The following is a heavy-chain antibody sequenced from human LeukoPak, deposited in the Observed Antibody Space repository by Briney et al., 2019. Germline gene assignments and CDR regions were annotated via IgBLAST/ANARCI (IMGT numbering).Heavy chain of an antibody. D-gene: IGHD3-10*01. CDR1: GFTFSSYG. CDR3: AKDSGSGSYGMDV. Sequence: PGGSLRLSCAASGFTFSSYGMHWVRQAPGKGLEWVAVISYDGSNKYYADSVKGRFTISRDNSKDTLYLQMNSLRAEDTAVYYCAKDSGSGSYGMDVWGQGTTVTVSS. CDR2: ISYDGSNK. J-gene: IGHJ6*02. V-gene: IGHV3-30*18.